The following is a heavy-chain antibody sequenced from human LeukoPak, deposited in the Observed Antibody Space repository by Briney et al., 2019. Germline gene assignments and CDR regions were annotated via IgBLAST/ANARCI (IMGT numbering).Heavy chain of an antibody. D-gene: IGHD3-22*01. V-gene: IGHV3-9*01. CDR2: ISWSSGSI. J-gene: IGHJ4*02. CDR1: GFTFDDYA. CDR3: AKDGEPYYDSSGWFDY. Sequence: GGSLRLSCEPSGFTFDDYAMHWVRQAAGKGLEWVSGISWSSGSIGYADSVKGRFTISRDNAKNSLYLQMNSLRAEDTALYYCAKDGEPYYDSSGWFDYWGQGTLVTVSS.